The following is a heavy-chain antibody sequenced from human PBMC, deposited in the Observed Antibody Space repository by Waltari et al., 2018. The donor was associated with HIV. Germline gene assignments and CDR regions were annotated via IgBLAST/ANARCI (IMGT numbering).Heavy chain of an antibody. D-gene: IGHD3-9*01. J-gene: IGHJ5*02. CDR2: MNPNSGGT. CDR3: SRGGTILTGYYPSGVS. Sequence: QVQLVQSGAEVKKPGAAVKVSCKASGYTFAASSIHWVRQAPGQGLEWMGWMNPNSGGTNYPQKFKGRVTMTRDTSIKTAYLQLSGLTSDDTALYWCSRGGTILTGYYPSGVSWGQGTPVTVSS. V-gene: IGHV1-2*02. CDR1: GYTFAASS.